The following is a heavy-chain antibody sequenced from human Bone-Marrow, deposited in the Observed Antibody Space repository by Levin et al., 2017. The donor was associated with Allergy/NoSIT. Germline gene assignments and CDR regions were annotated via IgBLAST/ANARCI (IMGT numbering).Heavy chain of an antibody. CDR2: ISYDGYSN. J-gene: IGHJ4*02. D-gene: IGHD7-27*01. Sequence: PGESLKISCAASGFTFNRYAMHWVRQAPGKGLEWVAVISYDGYSNYYADSVKGRFTISRDNSKNTLYLQMNSLSVDDTAVYYCTRATGDGDYWGQGTLVTVSS. CDR1: GFTFNRYA. V-gene: IGHV3-30-3*01. CDR3: TRATGDGDY.